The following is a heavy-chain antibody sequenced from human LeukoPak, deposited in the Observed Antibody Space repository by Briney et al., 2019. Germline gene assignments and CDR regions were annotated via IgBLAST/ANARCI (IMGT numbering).Heavy chain of an antibody. J-gene: IGHJ4*02. CDR2: ITPYNGLI. CDR1: GYNLSSYG. D-gene: IGHD2-8*01. CDR3: ARPNTNSYWSFDY. Sequence: ASVKVSCKASGYNLSSYGIAWVRQAPGQGLEWMGWITPYNGLIDYPQILQGRVTMTTDTSTSTAYMELRSLRSDDTAVYYCARPNTNSYWSFDYWGQGTLVTVSS. V-gene: IGHV1-18*01.